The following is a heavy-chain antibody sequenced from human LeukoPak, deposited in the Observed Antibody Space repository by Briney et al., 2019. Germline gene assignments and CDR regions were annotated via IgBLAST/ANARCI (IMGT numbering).Heavy chain of an antibody. D-gene: IGHD1-26*01. CDR1: GGSISSYY. J-gene: IGHJ5*02. V-gene: IGHV4-59*12. CDR3: ARGVGANWFDP. CDR2: IYYSGST. Sequence: SETLSLTCTVSGGSISSYYWSWIRQPPGKGLEWIGYIYYSGSTNYNPSPKSRVTISVDTSKNQFSLKLSSVTAADTAVYYCARGVGANWFDPWGQGTLVTVSS.